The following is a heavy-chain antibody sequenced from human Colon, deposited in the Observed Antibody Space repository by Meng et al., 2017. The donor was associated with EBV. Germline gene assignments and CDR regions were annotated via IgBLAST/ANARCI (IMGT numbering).Heavy chain of an antibody. CDR3: ASRPGIAVAGFDY. D-gene: IGHD6-19*01. Sequence: HVQLLPSGSQVKKAAATVPFSCSASGYTFPSYAMNCVRQSPGQRLEWMGWINTGNGETKYSQKFQGRVTLTRDTSASTAYMELSSLRSEDTAVYYCASRPGIAVAGFDYWGQGTLVTVSS. J-gene: IGHJ4*02. CDR2: INTGNGET. V-gene: IGHV1-3*04. CDR1: GYTFPSYA.